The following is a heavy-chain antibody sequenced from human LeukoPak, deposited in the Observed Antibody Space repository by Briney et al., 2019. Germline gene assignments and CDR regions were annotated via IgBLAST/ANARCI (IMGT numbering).Heavy chain of an antibody. J-gene: IGHJ6*02. D-gene: IGHD2-2*01. V-gene: IGHV1-18*01. CDR3: ARGAGYCSSTSCYVFSVDYYYYGIDV. CDR2: ISAYNGNT. Sequence: GASVKVSCKASGYTFTSYGISWVRQAPGQGLEWMGWISAYNGNTNYAQKLQGRVTMTTDTSTSTAYMELRSLRSDDTAVYYCARGAGYCSSTSCYVFSVDYYYYGIDVWGQGTTVTVSS. CDR1: GYTFTSYG.